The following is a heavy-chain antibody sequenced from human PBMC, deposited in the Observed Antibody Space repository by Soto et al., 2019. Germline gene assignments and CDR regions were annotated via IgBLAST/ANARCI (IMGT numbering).Heavy chain of an antibody. Sequence: QVQLQESGPGLVKPSQTLSLTCTVSGGSISSGDYYWGWIRQPPGKGLEWIGYIYYSGSTHYNPSLESRATIAVDQSKNQFPLKMRSVTDAATAVYYCARVGFGELLTHRMDLWGQGTTVNVSS. J-gene: IGHJ6*02. D-gene: IGHD3-10*01. CDR3: ARVGFGELLTHRMDL. V-gene: IGHV4-30-4*01. CDR1: GGSISSGDYY. CDR2: IYYSGST.